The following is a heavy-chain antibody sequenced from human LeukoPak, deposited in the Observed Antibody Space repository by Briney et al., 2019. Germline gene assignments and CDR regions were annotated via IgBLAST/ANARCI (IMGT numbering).Heavy chain of an antibody. CDR3: AREGRNRSFDY. Sequence: ASVKVSCKASGYTFTDYYLHWVRQAPGQGLEWMGWINLNSGGTNSAQKFQGRVAMTRDTSISTAYMDLSRLRSDDTAVYYCAREGRNRSFDYWGQGTLVTVSS. V-gene: IGHV1-2*02. CDR1: GYTFTDYY. J-gene: IGHJ4*02. CDR2: INLNSGGT. D-gene: IGHD1-14*01.